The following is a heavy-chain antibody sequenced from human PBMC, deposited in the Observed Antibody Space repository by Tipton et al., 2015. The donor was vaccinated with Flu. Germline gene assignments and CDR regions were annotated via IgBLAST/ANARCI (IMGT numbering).Heavy chain of an antibody. Sequence: TLSLTCSASGDSVRSDYYWGWIRQSPGKGLEWIGNSYHTGNTYYNPTLKSRATISVDRSKNQFSLKLNSVTPDDTAVYYCARGQHTAFDIWGQGTVVTVSS. CDR2: SYHTGNT. CDR3: ARGQHTAFDI. J-gene: IGHJ3*02. V-gene: IGHV4-38-2*01. CDR1: GDSVRSDYY. D-gene: IGHD2-21*01.